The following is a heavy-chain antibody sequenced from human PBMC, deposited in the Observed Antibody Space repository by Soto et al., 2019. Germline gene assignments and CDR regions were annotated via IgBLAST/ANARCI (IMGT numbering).Heavy chain of an antibody. Sequence: PSETLSLTCTVSGGSISSYYWSWIRQPPGKGLEWIGYIYYSGSTNYNPSLKSRVTISVDTSKNQFSLKLTSVTAADTAVYYCGRRYGGLFDYWGQGTLVTVSS. V-gene: IGHV4-59*01. CDR3: GRRYGGLFDY. J-gene: IGHJ4*02. CDR1: GGSISSYY. D-gene: IGHD5-12*01. CDR2: IYYSGST.